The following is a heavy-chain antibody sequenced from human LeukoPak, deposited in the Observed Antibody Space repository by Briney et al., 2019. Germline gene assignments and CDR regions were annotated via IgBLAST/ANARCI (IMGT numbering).Heavy chain of an antibody. CDR2: IYPGDSDT. Sequence: GESLKISCKGSAYSFTSYWIGWARHMPGKGLEWMGIIYPGDSDTRYSPSFQGQATNSSDKSIPPAYLQWSSLNASDTAMYYCAIPGRLSRYYFDYWGQGTLVTVSS. CDR3: AIPGRLSRYYFDY. V-gene: IGHV5-51*01. CDR1: AYSFTSYW. D-gene: IGHD1-26*01. J-gene: IGHJ4*02.